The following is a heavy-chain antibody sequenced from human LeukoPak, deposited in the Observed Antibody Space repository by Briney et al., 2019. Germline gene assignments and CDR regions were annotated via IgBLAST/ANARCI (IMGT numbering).Heavy chain of an antibody. CDR1: GFTFSSYS. V-gene: IGHV3-21*04. Sequence: GGSLRLSCAASGFTFSSYSMNWVRQARGKGLEWVSSISSSSSYIYYADSVKGRFTISRDNSKNTLYLQMNSLRAEDTAVYYCAKDARYSGYDLGSDYWGQGTLVTVSS. CDR3: AKDARYSGYDLGSDY. D-gene: IGHD5-12*01. CDR2: ISSSSSYI. J-gene: IGHJ4*02.